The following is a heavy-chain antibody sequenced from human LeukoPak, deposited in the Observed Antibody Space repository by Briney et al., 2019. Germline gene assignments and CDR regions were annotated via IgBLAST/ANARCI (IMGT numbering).Heavy chain of an antibody. J-gene: IGHJ5*02. CDR1: GGSISSGSYY. CDR2: IYTSGST. D-gene: IGHD3-16*01. CDR3: ARVAGGLYDWFDP. V-gene: IGHV4-61*02. Sequence: PSQTLSLTRTVSGGSISSGSYYWSWIRQPAGKGLEWIGRIYTSGSTNYNPSLKSRVTISVDTSKNQFSLKLSSVTAADTAVYYCARVAGGLYDWFDPWGQGTLVTVSS.